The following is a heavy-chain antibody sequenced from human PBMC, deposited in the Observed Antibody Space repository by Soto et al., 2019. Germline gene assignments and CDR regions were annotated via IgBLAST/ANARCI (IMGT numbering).Heavy chain of an antibody. J-gene: IGHJ4*02. CDR2: IGGSTE. CDR1: GFTFSDYG. Sequence: QVQLMESGGGVVQPGRSLRLSCTASGFTFSDYGMHWVRQAPGKGLEWVSFIGGSTEHYVGSVKGRFTSSRDNSKNTLELPMDRLGVEDTAVLYCARKNPVGAPDYWGQGTLVTVSS. V-gene: IGHV3-33*01. D-gene: IGHD1-26*01. CDR3: ARKNPVGAPDY.